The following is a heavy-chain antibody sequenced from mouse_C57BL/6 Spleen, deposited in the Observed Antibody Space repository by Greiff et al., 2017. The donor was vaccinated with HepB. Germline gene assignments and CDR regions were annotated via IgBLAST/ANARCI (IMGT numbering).Heavy chain of an antibody. CDR1: GFTFSSYA. J-gene: IGHJ1*03. V-gene: IGHV5-4*01. CDR2: ISDGGSYT. D-gene: IGHD2-4*01. Sequence: EVHLVESGGGLVKPGGSLKLSCAASGFTFSSYAMSWVRQTPEKRLEWVATISDGGSYTYYPDNVKGRFTISRDNAKNNLYLQMSHLKSEDTAMYYCARGWDYDRYFDVWGTGTTVTVSS. CDR3: ARGWDYDRYFDV.